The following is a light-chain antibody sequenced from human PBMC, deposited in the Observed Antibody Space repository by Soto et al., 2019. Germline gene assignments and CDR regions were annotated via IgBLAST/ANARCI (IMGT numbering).Light chain of an antibody. J-gene: IGLJ3*02. CDR2: EVS. CDR1: RSDVGGYNY. Sequence: QSALTQPASVSGSPGQSITISCTGTRSDVGGYNYVSWFQQHPGKAPKLMIYEVSNRPSGVSNRFSGSKSGNTASLTISGLQAEDEADYYCSSYTGSSPRVFGGGTQLTVL. CDR3: SSYTGSSPRV. V-gene: IGLV2-14*01.